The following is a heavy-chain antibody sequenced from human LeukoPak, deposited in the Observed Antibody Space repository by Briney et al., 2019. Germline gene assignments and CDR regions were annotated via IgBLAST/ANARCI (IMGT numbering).Heavy chain of an antibody. J-gene: IGHJ4*02. CDR2: ISSSSSYT. Sequence: GGSLRHSCVPSGFTFSDYYMSWMRQAPGKGLEWVSYISSSSSYTNYADSVKGRFTISRDNAKNSLYLQMNSLRAEDTAVYYCARYRAAPNYFYFWGQGTLVTVSS. CDR1: GFTFSDYY. D-gene: IGHD6-13*01. CDR3: ARYRAAPNYFYF. V-gene: IGHV3-11*03.